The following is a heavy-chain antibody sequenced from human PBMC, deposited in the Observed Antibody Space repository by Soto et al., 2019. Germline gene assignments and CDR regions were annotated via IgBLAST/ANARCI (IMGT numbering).Heavy chain of an antibody. V-gene: IGHV1-18*01. CDR1: GYTFTSYG. CDR3: ARSLRGGYYTYFDY. Sequence: GASAKVSCKASGYTFTSYGIIWVRQAPGQGLEWMGWISAYNGNTNYAQKLQGRVTMTTDTSTSTAYMELRSLRSDDTAVYYCARSLRGGYYTYFDYWGQGTLVTVSS. CDR2: ISAYNGNT. J-gene: IGHJ4*02. D-gene: IGHD3-3*01.